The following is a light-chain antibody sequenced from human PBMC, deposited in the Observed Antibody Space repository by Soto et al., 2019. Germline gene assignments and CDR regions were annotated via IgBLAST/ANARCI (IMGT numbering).Light chain of an antibody. CDR2: SAS. J-gene: IGKJ5*01. CDR3: QKFNTAPLT. CDR1: QDISVY. Sequence: DIQMTQSPSSLSASVGDRVTITCRASQDISVYLAWYQQKPGKVPKLLIYSASTLQSGFPSRFSGSGSGTDFTLTISSLQPEDVATYYCQKFNTAPLTFGQGTRLEI. V-gene: IGKV1-27*01.